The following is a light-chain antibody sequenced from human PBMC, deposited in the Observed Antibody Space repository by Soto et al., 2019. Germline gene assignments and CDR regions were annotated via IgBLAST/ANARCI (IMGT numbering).Light chain of an antibody. Sequence: DIQMTQSPSSLSASVGDRVTITFRASQSISSYLNWYQQKPGKAPKLLIYKAFSLESGVPSRFSGRGSGTEFTLTISSLQPDDFATYYCQQYNSYPWTFGQGTKVDNK. J-gene: IGKJ1*01. CDR1: QSISSY. CDR2: KAF. CDR3: QQYNSYPWT. V-gene: IGKV1-5*03.